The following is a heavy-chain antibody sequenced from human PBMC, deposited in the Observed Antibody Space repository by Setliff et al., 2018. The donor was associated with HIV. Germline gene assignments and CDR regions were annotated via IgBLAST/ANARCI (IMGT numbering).Heavy chain of an antibody. V-gene: IGHV4-28*01. CDR1: GYSIRSSYW. CDR2: LYNSRGT. J-gene: IGHJ2*01. Sequence: SETLSLTCAVSGYSIRSSYWWGWIRQPPGKGLGWIGYLYNSRGTYYNPSLKSRVTMSVDTSKNQFSLKVRSVTAVDTAVYYCARSALWFGKADWYVDLWGRGTLVTVSS. CDR3: ARSALWFGKADWYVDL. D-gene: IGHD3-10*01.